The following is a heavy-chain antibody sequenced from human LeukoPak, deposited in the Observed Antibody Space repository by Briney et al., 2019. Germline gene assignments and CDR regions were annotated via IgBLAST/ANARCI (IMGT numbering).Heavy chain of an antibody. CDR3: ARDQGYYYDALGAFDI. D-gene: IGHD3-22*01. CDR2: IYYSGST. CDR1: GGSISSYY. V-gene: IGHV4-59*01. Sequence: PSETLSLTCTVSGGSISSYYWSWIRQPPGKGLEWIGYIYYSGSTNYNPSLKSRVTISVDTSKNQFSLKLSSVTAADTAVYYCARDQGYYYDALGAFDIWGQGTMVTVSS. J-gene: IGHJ3*02.